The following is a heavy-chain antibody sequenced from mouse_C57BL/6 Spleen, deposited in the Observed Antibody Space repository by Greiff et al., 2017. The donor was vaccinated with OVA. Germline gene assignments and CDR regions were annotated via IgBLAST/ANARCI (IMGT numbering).Heavy chain of an antibody. CDR3: ARGDYYGSSPYWYFDV. CDR1: GYTFTSYW. CDR2: IHPNSGST. J-gene: IGHJ1*03. D-gene: IGHD1-1*01. V-gene: IGHV1-64*01. Sequence: QVQLKQSGAELVKPGASVKLSCKASGYTFTSYWMHWVKQRPGQGLEWIGMIHPNSGSTNYNEKFKSKATLTVDKSSSTAYMQLSSLTSEDSAVYYCARGDYYGSSPYWYFDVWGTGTTVTVSS.